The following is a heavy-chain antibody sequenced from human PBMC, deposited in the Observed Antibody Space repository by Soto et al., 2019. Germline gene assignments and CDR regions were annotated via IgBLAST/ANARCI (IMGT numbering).Heavy chain of an antibody. CDR1: GGSVSSGSYY. CDR3: ARDGRAGYSYGQKDY. CDR2: VYYSGST. J-gene: IGHJ4*02. Sequence: QVQLQESGPGLVKPSETLSLTCTVSGGSVSSGSYYWSWIRQPPGKGLEWIGYVYYSGSTNYNPSLKSRVTISVDTSKNQFSLKLSSVTAADTAVYYCARDGRAGYSYGQKDYWGQGTLVTVSS. D-gene: IGHD5-18*01. V-gene: IGHV4-61*01.